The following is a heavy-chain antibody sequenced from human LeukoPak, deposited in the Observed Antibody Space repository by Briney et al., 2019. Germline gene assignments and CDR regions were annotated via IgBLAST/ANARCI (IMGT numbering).Heavy chain of an antibody. V-gene: IGHV1-46*01. CDR3: ARDTYYYGSGSYPKYYFDY. CDR2: INPSGGST. CDR1: GYTFTSYY. Sequence: ASVKVSCKASGYTFTSYYIHWVRQAPGQGLEWMGIINPSGGSTTYAQKFQGRVTMTRDMSTSTVYMELSSLRSEDTAVYYCARDTYYYGSGSYPKYYFDYWGQGTLVTVSS. J-gene: IGHJ4*02. D-gene: IGHD3-10*01.